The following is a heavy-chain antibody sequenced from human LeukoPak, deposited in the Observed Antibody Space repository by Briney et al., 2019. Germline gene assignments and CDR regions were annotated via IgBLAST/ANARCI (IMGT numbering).Heavy chain of an antibody. CDR3: AKDLEPDSSGYHPYYFDY. CDR2: ISWSSARI. CDR1: GFTFDDYA. Sequence: GGSLRLSCAASGFTFDDYAMRWVRQLPGRGLEWVSTISWSSARIVYADSVKGRFTISRDNAKNSLSLQMNSLRAEDTALYYCAKDLEPDSSGYHPYYFDYWGQGTLVTVSS. V-gene: IGHV3-9*01. D-gene: IGHD3-22*01. J-gene: IGHJ4*02.